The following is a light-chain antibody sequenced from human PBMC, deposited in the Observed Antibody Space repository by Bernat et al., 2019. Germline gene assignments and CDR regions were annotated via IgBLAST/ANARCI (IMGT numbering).Light chain of an antibody. J-gene: IGLJ3*02. V-gene: IGLV2-8*01. CDR1: SSDVGAYSS. CDR3: GSYAGNHYGV. Sequence: QSALTQPPSASGSPGQSITISCTGSSSDVGAYSSVSWYQQHPGKAPKLIIYEVTRRPSGVPDRFSGSKSGNTASLTVSGLQAEDEAIYYCGSYAGNHYGVFGGGTKLTVL. CDR2: EVT.